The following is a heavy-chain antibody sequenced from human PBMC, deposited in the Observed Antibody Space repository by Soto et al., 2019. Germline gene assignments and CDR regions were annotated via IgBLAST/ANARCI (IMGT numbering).Heavy chain of an antibody. V-gene: IGHV4-59*01. D-gene: IGHD4-17*01. CDR3: ARARPHGDWINWFDP. CDR1: GGSISSYY. Sequence: SETLSLTCTVSGGSISSYYWSWIRQPPGKGLEWIGYIYYSGSTNYNPSLKSRVTISVDTSKNQFSLKLSSVTAADTAVYYCARARPHGDWINWFDPWGQGTLVTVSS. J-gene: IGHJ5*02. CDR2: IYYSGST.